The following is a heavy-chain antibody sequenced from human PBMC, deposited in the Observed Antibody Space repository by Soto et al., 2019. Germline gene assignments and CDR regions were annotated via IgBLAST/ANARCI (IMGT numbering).Heavy chain of an antibody. J-gene: IGHJ3*02. CDR1: GGTFSSYA. Sequence: QVHLVQSGAEVKKPGSSVRVSCKASGGTFSSYAINWVRQAPGQGLEWMGGIIPTFGTATHAQKFQDRVTITADESTNTGYMELSSLRSEDTALYYCARDLKRSGSEAFDIWGQGTMVTVSS. CDR2: IIPTFGTA. D-gene: IGHD6-25*01. CDR3: ARDLKRSGSEAFDI. V-gene: IGHV1-69*01.